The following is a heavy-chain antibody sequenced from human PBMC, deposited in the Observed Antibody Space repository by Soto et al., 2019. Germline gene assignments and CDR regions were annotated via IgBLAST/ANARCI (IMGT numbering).Heavy chain of an antibody. CDR2: IDSNGEK. Sequence: QVTLKESGPVLVKPTEPLTVRCTVSGLSITDSEMGVSWIRQPPGQPLERLAHIDSNGEKSYRTFLRSRLTIPKATSKSQIVLTMTKIDPADTATYYCARRHLAVAVSPWFDPWGPGIHVSVS. CDR1: GLSITDSEMG. CDR3: ARRHLAVAVSPWFDP. J-gene: IGHJ5*02. D-gene: IGHD6-19*01. V-gene: IGHV2-26*01.